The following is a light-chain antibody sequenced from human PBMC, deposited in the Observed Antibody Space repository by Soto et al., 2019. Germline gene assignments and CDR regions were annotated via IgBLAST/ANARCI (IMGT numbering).Light chain of an antibody. CDR1: SSDVGGYNY. CDR3: NSYTSSTTLV. V-gene: IGLV2-14*01. J-gene: IGLJ2*01. CDR2: EVS. Sequence: QSALTQPASVSGSPGQSITISCTGTSSDVGGYNYVSWYQQHPGKAPKLLIYEVSNRPSGVSNRFTASKSGNTASLTIPGLQAEDEADYYCNSYTSSTTLVFGGGTKVTVL.